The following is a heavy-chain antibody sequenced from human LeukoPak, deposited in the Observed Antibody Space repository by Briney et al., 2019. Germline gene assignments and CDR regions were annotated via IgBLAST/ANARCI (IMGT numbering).Heavy chain of an antibody. Sequence: GGSLRLSCAASGFTFSSYAMHWVRQAPGKGLEWVAVISYDGSNKYYADSVKGRFTISRDNAKNSLYLQMNSLRAEDTAVYYCAKTYYDYVWGSYREFDYWGQGTLVTVSS. CDR1: GFTFSSYA. D-gene: IGHD3-16*02. J-gene: IGHJ4*02. V-gene: IGHV3-30*04. CDR2: ISYDGSNK. CDR3: AKTYYDYVWGSYREFDY.